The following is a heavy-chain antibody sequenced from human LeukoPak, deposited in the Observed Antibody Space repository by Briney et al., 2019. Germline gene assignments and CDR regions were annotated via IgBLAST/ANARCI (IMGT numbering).Heavy chain of an antibody. CDR1: GFTLANYP. J-gene: IGHJ4*02. CDR3: AKEVPNDIYFDH. Sequence: GGSLRLSCVPSGFTLANYPMSWVRQAPGKGREWVSAISGSGGTTHYADSVGGRFSISRDNSNNAVHLQMNSLRPEDTAVYFCAKEVPNDIYFDHWGQGALVTVSS. V-gene: IGHV3-23*01. CDR2: ISGSGGTT.